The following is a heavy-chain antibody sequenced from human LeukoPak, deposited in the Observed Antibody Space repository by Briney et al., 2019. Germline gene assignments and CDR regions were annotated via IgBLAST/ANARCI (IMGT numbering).Heavy chain of an antibody. D-gene: IGHD6-19*01. CDR1: GYSFTSYW. V-gene: IGHV5-51*01. CDR3: ARLGVVEGQWLGYFDY. CDR2: IYPGDSDT. Sequence: GESLKISCKGFGYSFTSYWIGWVRQMPGKGLEWMGIIYPGDSDTRYSPSFQGQVTISADKSISTAYLQWSSLKASDTAMYYCARLGVVEGQWLGYFDYWGQGTLVTVSS. J-gene: IGHJ4*02.